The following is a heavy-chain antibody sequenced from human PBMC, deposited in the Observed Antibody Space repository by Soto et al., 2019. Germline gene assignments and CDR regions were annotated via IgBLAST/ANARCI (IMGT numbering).Heavy chain of an antibody. Sequence: QVQLVQSGAEVKKPGSSVKVSCKASGGTFSSYAISWVRQAPGQGLEWMGGIIPIFGTANYAQKFQGRVTITADESTSTAYMELSSLRSEDTAVYYCERSPGVVTAMGQPLNYWGQGTLVTVSS. V-gene: IGHV1-69*01. J-gene: IGHJ4*02. D-gene: IGHD2-21*02. CDR1: GGTFSSYA. CDR2: IIPIFGTA. CDR3: ERSPGVVTAMGQPLNY.